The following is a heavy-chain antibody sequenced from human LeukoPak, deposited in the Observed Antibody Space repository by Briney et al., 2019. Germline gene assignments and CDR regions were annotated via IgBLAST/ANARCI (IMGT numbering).Heavy chain of an antibody. CDR3: ARAPQVYYGSGSYYPI. D-gene: IGHD3-10*01. J-gene: IGHJ4*02. V-gene: IGHV1-69*13. CDR1: GGTFSSYA. Sequence: SVKVSCKASGGTFSSYAISXXXXXXXXXXEXXXGIIPIFGTANYAQKFQGRVTITADESTSTAYMELSSLRSEDTAVYYCARAPQVYYGSGSYYPIWGQGTLVTVSS. CDR2: IIPIFGTA.